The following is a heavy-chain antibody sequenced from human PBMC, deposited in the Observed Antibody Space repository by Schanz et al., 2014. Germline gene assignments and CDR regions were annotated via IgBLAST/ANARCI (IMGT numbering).Heavy chain of an antibody. J-gene: IGHJ2*01. CDR3: AKDAPYPFDL. Sequence: EVHLLESGGGLVPPGGSLRLSCAASGFNFSDYAMCWVRQAPGKGLEWVSAISGGGGTTYYTDSVKGRFTISRDNSKDILYLQMNSLRAEDTAIYYCAKDAPYPFDLWGRGTLITVSS. V-gene: IGHV3-23*01. CDR2: ISGGGGTT. CDR1: GFNFSDYA.